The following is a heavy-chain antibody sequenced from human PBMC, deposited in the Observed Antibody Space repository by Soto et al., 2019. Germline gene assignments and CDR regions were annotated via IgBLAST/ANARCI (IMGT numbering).Heavy chain of an antibody. CDR1: GFTFSDYY. D-gene: IGHD6-13*01. V-gene: IGHV3-11*01. CDR2: ISSSGSTI. CDR3: ARSDSSSWSEQFDP. Sequence: PGGSLRLSCAASGFTFSDYYMSWIRQAPGKGLEWVSYISSSGSTIYYADSVKGRFTISRDNAKNSLYLQMNSLRAEDTAVYYCARSDSSSWSEQFDPWGQGTLVTVS. J-gene: IGHJ5*02.